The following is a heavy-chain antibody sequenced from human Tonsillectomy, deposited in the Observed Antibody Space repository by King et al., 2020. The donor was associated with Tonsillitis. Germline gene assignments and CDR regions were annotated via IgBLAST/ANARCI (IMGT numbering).Heavy chain of an antibody. V-gene: IGHV3-30-3*01. J-gene: IGHJ4*02. Sequence: QLVQSGRGVVQPGRSLRLSCAASGFTFSTYAMHWVRQAPGKGLEWVAVISYDGSNKYYADSVKGRFTISRDNSKNTLYLQMNSLRAEDTAVYYCARDIADYGVYVGYFDYWGQGTLVTVSS. CDR2: ISYDGSNK. D-gene: IGHD4-17*01. CDR3: ARDIADYGVYVGYFDY. CDR1: GFTFSTYA.